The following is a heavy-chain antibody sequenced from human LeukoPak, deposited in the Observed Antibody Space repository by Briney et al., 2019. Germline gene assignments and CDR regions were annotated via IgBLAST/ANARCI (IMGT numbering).Heavy chain of an antibody. CDR1: LGSISRARHY. J-gene: IGHJ5*02. CDR3: AREGHDYYDSSGYYGRNWFDP. D-gene: IGHD3-22*01. Sequence: SQTLSLTCVLSLGSISRARHYGGWVRQPAGKGLEWMGRVYTGGSTNYNPSLKSRVTISVDPSKNQFSLKLSSVTAADTAVYYCAREGHDYYDSSGYYGRNWFDPWGQGTLVTVSS. CDR2: VYTGGST. V-gene: IGHV4-61*02.